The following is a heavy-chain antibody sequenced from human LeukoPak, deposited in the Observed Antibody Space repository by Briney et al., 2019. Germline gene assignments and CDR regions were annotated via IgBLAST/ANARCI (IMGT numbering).Heavy chain of an antibody. J-gene: IGHJ6*03. D-gene: IGHD2-8*01. V-gene: IGHV4-34*01. CDR1: GGSFSGYY. Sequence: SETLSLTCAVYGGSFSGYYWSWIRQPPGEGLEWIGEINHSGSTNYNPSLKSRVTISVDTSKNQFSLKLSSVTAADTAVYYCASQDSYCTNGVCPYYYYMDVWGKGTTVTISS. CDR3: ASQDSYCTNGVCPYYYYMDV. CDR2: INHSGST.